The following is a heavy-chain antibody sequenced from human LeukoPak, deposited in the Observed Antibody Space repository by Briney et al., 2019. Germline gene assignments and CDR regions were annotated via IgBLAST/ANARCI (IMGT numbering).Heavy chain of an antibody. J-gene: IGHJ3*02. CDR3: ARDNARDDAFDI. D-gene: IGHD6-6*01. V-gene: IGHV3-21*01. CDR1: RFTFSNYA. Sequence: GGSLRLSCAGSRFTFSNYAMSWVRQAPGKGLEWVSSISSSSSYIYYADSVKGRFTISRDNAKNSLYLQMDSLRAEDTAVYYCARDNARDDAFDIWGQGTMVTVSS. CDR2: ISSSSSYI.